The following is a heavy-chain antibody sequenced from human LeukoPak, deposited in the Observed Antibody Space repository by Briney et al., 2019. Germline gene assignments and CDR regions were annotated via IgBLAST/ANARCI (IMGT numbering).Heavy chain of an antibody. J-gene: IGHJ4*02. CDR2: MNPNSGNT. V-gene: IGHV1-8*03. CDR3: AKEGDYDILTGYPRGIDY. D-gene: IGHD3-9*01. Sequence: ASVKVSCKASGYTFTSYDINWVRQATGQGLEWMGWMNPNSGNTGYAQKFQGRVTITRNTSISTAYMELSSLRSEDTAVYYCAKEGDYDILTGYPRGIDYWGQGTLVTVSS. CDR1: GYTFTSYD.